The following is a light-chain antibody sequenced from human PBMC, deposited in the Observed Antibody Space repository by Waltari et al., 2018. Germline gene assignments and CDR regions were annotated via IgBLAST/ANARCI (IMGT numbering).Light chain of an antibody. CDR3: QQRANWSPLS. Sequence: EIVLTQSPATLSLSPGERATLSCRASQSVSTFLAWYQQKPGQAPRLLIYHASNKASGIPARFSGRGSGTNFTLTISSLEPEDFAVYYCQQRANWSPLSFGGGTRVEIK. J-gene: IGKJ4*01. CDR2: HAS. CDR1: QSVSTF. V-gene: IGKV3-11*01.